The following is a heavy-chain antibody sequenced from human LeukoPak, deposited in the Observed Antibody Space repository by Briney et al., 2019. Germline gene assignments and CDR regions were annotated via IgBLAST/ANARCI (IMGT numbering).Heavy chain of an antibody. D-gene: IGHD3-16*01. Sequence: GGSLRLSCAASGFTFSSYGMHGVRQAPGKGLEWVAVIWYDGSNKYYADSVKGRFTISRDNSKNTLYLQMNSLRAEDTAVYYCARDGIGPDYDDFDYWGQGTLVTVSS. J-gene: IGHJ4*02. CDR2: IWYDGSNK. V-gene: IGHV3-33*01. CDR1: GFTFSSYG. CDR3: ARDGIGPDYDDFDY.